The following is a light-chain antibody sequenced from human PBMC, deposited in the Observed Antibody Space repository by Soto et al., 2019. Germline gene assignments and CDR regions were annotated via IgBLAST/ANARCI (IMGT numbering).Light chain of an antibody. J-gene: IGKJ5*01. CDR2: GAS. V-gene: IGKV3-20*01. CDR3: QQYGSSIVT. CDR1: QSVNSNH. Sequence: EIVLTQSPGTLSLSPGERATLSCRASQSVNSNHLAWYQQRPGQAPRLLIYGASIRATGIPDRFSGSGSGTDFTLTISRLEPEDFAVFYCQQYGSSIVTFGQGTRLAIK.